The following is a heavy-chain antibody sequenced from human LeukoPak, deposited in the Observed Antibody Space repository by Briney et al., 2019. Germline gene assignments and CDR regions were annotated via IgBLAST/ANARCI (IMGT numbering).Heavy chain of an antibody. CDR1: EYTFTSYA. CDR2: INTNTGNP. D-gene: IGHD4-23*01. V-gene: IGHV7-4-1*02. Sequence: ASVKVSCKASEYTFTSYAMNWVRQAPGQGLEWMGWINTNTGNPTYAQGFTGRFVFSLDTSVSTAYLQISNLKAEDTALYYCARGNGGANDAFDIWGQGTMVTVSS. J-gene: IGHJ3*02. CDR3: ARGNGGANDAFDI.